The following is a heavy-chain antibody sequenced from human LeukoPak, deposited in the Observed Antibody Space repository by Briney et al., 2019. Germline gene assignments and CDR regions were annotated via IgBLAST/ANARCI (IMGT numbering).Heavy chain of an antibody. J-gene: IGHJ4*02. CDR3: AKLAKYFYGSETYYFFEH. CDR2: IQQDGTEK. CDR1: GFSFTTYW. Sequence: GGSLRLSCAASGFSFTTYWMGWVRQAPGKGLEWAANIQQDGTEKYYVDSVKGRFTISRDDAKNSLYLQMNSLRVEDTAVYYCAKLAKYFYGSETYYFFEHWGQGTPVTASS. V-gene: IGHV3-7*01. D-gene: IGHD3-10*01.